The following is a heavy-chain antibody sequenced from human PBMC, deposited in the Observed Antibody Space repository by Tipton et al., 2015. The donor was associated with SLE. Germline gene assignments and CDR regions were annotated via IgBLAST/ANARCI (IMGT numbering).Heavy chain of an antibody. CDR3: ARGGLGSDHRGSIYFGS. J-gene: IGHJ4*02. CDR2: INHSGST. Sequence: TLSLTCAVYGGSFSGYYWSWIRQPPGKGLEWIGEINHSGSTNYNPSLKSRVTISVDTSKNQFSLKLSSVTAADTAVYYCARGGLGSDHRGSIYFGSWGQGTLVTVSS. CDR1: GGSFSGYY. D-gene: IGHD7-27*01. V-gene: IGHV4-34*01.